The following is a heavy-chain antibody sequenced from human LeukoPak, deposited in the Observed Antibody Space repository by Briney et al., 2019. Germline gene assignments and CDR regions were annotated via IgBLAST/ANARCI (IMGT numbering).Heavy chain of an antibody. CDR2: ISET. Sequence: GESLKISCKGSGYSFTSYWIGWVRQMPGKGLEWMGIISETRYSPSFQGQVTISADKPISTAYLQWSSLKASDTAMYYCARNYNSGWPNWGQGTLVTVSS. D-gene: IGHD6-19*01. V-gene: IGHV5-51*04. J-gene: IGHJ4*02. CDR1: GYSFTSYW. CDR3: ARNYNSGWPN.